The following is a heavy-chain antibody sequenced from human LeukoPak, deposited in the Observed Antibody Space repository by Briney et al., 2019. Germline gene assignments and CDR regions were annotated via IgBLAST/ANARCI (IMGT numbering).Heavy chain of an antibody. Sequence: GGSLRLSCAASGFTFSTYGMHWVRQAPGKGLEWVTLISYDGSNKFYADSVKGRFTISRDNSKNTLYLQVNSLRAEDTAVYYCAKGSSVANFDYWGQGTLVTVSS. CDR2: ISYDGSNK. CDR1: GFTFSTYG. D-gene: IGHD6-19*01. CDR3: AKGSSVANFDY. V-gene: IGHV3-30*18. J-gene: IGHJ4*02.